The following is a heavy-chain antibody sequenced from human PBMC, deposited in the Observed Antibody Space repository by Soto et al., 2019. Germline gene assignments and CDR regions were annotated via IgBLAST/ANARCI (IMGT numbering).Heavy chain of an antibody. J-gene: IGHJ4*02. CDR3: VRSEATALDY. Sequence: QVQLQESGPGLLKPSGTLSLTCTVSGDSMSSSNWWNWVRQPPGKGLEWIREAHHSGRTNYNPSLKSRVTISVDRSQNLCSLKLASVTAADTAVYYCVRSEATALDYWGQGTLVTVSS. V-gene: IGHV4-4*02. CDR1: GDSMSSSNW. CDR2: AHHSGRT.